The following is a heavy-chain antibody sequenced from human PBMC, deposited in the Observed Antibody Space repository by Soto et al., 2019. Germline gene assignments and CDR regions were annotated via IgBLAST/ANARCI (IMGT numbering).Heavy chain of an antibody. J-gene: IGHJ5*02. CDR2: IFYSVAT. Sequence: ASETLSLTCTVSGGSVNSGDYYCSWIRQSPGKGLEWIGSIFYSVATDYNPSLQGRITISVATSKNQLSLRLTSVTATDTALYYCARDWVHERWFDPWGPGTMVTVSS. D-gene: IGHD1-1*01. V-gene: IGHV4-30-4*01. CDR3: ARDWVHERWFDP. CDR1: GGSVNSGDYY.